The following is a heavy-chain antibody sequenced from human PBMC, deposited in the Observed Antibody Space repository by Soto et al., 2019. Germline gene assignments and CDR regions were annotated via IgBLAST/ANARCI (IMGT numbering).Heavy chain of an antibody. CDR2: IRSKANNYAT. V-gene: IGHV3-73*02. CDR3: TRRQVYYGIEV. CDR1: GFTFSGSA. J-gene: IGHJ6*01. Sequence: EVQLVESGGGLVQPGGSLKLSCAASGFTFSGSAVHWVRQASGKGLEWVGRIRSKANNYATAYAASVQGRFLIFRDALTNTAYLQMTSLQTEEPGVYYYTRRQVYYGIEVSGQGPTVIVSS.